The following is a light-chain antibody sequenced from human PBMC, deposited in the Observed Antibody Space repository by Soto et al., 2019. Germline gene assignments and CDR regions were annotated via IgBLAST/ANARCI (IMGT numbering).Light chain of an antibody. V-gene: IGKV3-11*01. Sequence: EIVMTQSPATLSVSPGERATLSFRASQSVSSYLAWYQQKPGQAPRLLIYDASNRATGIPARFSGSGSGTDFTLTISSLEPEDFAVYYCQQRSNWPQLTFGGGTKVDIK. CDR3: QQRSNWPQLT. J-gene: IGKJ4*01. CDR2: DAS. CDR1: QSVSSY.